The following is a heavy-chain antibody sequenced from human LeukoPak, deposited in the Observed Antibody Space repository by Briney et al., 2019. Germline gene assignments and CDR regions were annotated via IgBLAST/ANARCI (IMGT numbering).Heavy chain of an antibody. Sequence: SETLSLTCTVSVGSISSCYWSWIRQPPGEGLEWIGYINYTGSTNYNPSLKSRVTISVDTTKNQFSLKLSSVTAADTAVYYCARGSGYRHYYYYYGMDVWGQGTTVTVSS. J-gene: IGHJ6*02. D-gene: IGHD3-22*01. CDR1: VGSISSCY. CDR3: ARGSGYRHYYYYYGMDV. V-gene: IGHV4-59*13. CDR2: INYTGST.